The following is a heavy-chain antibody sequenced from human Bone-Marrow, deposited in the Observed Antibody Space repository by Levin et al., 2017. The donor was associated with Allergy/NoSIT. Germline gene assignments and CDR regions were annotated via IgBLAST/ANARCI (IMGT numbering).Heavy chain of an antibody. J-gene: IGHJ4*02. CDR3: ARRNTVNRRKDYFDY. CDR2: IHYTGSI. Sequence: SETLSLNCTVSGGSISDSFWSWVRQTPEKGLEWIGYIHYTGSINYNPSLKSRVTMSVDTSKNQFSLRLSSVTAADAAVYYCARRNTVNRRKDYFDYWGQGTRVTVSS. D-gene: IGHD2/OR15-2a*01. CDR1: GGSISDSF. V-gene: IGHV4-59*01.